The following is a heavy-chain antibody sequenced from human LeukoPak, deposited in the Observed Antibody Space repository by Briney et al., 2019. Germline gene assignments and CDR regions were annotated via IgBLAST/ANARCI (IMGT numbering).Heavy chain of an antibody. V-gene: IGHV4-39*01. J-gene: IGHJ4*02. D-gene: IGHD3-3*01. CDR3: ARLRFDFWSGYTHPYFDY. CDR2: IYYSGTT. CDR1: GGSISSSSYS. Sequence: SETLSLTCTVPGGSISSSSYSRGWIRQPPGKGLEWIGSIYYSGTTYYNPSLKSRVTISVDTSKIQFSLKLSSVAATDTAVYFCARLRFDFWSGYTHPYFDYWGQGTLVTFSS.